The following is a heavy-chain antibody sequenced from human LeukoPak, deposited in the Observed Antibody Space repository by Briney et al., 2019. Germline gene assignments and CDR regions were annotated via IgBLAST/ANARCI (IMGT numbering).Heavy chain of an antibody. V-gene: IGHV3-74*01. D-gene: IGHD4-23*01. CDR2: INSDGSST. CDR3: AKDLGLLTTVVTLDY. Sequence: GGSLRLSCAASGFTFSNYWMHWVRQAPGKGLVWVSRINSDGSSTRYADSVKGRFTISRDNAKNTLYLQMNSLRAEDTAVYYCAKDLGLLTTVVTLDYWGQGTLVTVSS. J-gene: IGHJ4*02. CDR1: GFTFSNYW.